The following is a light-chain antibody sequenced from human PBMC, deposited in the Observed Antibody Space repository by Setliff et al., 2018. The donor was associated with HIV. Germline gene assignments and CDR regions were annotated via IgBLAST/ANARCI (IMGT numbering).Light chain of an antibody. V-gene: IGLV2-14*03. CDR1: SSDIAAYNL. J-gene: IGLJ3*02. CDR2: DVS. Sequence: QSVLTQPASVSGSPGRSITISCSGTSSDIAAYNLVSWYQQHPGKAPKLMISDVSSRPSGVSNRFSGSKSGSTASLTISGLQPEDEADYYCSSFTISTTWVFGGGTKVTVL. CDR3: SSFTISTTWV.